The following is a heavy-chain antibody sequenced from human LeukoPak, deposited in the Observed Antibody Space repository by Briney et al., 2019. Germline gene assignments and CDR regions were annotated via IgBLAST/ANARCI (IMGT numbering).Heavy chain of an antibody. CDR1: GGSISSYY. CDR2: IYTSGST. Sequence: SPSETLSLTCTVSGGSISSYYWSWIRQPAGKGLEWIGRIYTSGSTNYNPSLKSRVTMSVDTSKNQFSLKLSSVTAADTAVYYCARVDTAMVYYYYYYMDVWGKGTTVTVSS. V-gene: IGHV4-4*07. J-gene: IGHJ6*03. D-gene: IGHD5-18*01. CDR3: ARVDTAMVYYYYYYMDV.